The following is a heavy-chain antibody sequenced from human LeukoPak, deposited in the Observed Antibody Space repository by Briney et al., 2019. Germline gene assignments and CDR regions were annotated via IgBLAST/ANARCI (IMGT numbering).Heavy chain of an antibody. CDR3: ARERYYDFWPMDTFDI. CDR1: GFTFSSYS. D-gene: IGHD3-3*01. Sequence: PGGSLRLSCAASGFTFSSYSMNWVRQAPGKWLEWVSYISSSSSTIYYADSVKGRFTISRDNAKNSLYLQMNRLKAEDTAVYYCARERYYDFWPMDTFDIWGQGTMVTVSS. CDR2: ISSSSSTI. J-gene: IGHJ3*02. V-gene: IGHV3-48*01.